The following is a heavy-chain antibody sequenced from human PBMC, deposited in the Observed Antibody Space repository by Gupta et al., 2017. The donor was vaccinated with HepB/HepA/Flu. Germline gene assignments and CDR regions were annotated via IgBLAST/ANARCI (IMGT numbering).Heavy chain of an antibody. V-gene: IGHV3-7*01. D-gene: IGHD1-20*01. CDR1: RFNFSSSW. Sequence: EVQLVESGGGLVLPGGSLRLSCAASRFNFSSSWMSWVRQAPGKGLEWVATITEEGSDKYYVDSVKGRFTISRDSAKNSLYLQMNNLRADDTAVYFCAKITDVYWGQGTLVIVSS. CDR3: AKITDVY. J-gene: IGHJ4*02. CDR2: ITEEGSDK.